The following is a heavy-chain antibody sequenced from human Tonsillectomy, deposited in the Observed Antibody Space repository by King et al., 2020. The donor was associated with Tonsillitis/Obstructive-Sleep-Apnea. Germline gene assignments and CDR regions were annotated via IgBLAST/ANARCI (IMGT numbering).Heavy chain of an antibody. Sequence: VQLQQWGAGLLKPSATLSLTCAVYGGSFSGYYWSWIRQPPGKGLEWIGEINHSGSTNYNPSLKSRVTISVDTSKNQFSLKLSSVTAADTAVYYCARAGYSSSWYTFDYWGQGTLVTVSS. V-gene: IGHV4-34*01. CDR2: INHSGST. CDR1: GGSFSGYY. CDR3: ARAGYSSSWYTFDY. J-gene: IGHJ4*02. D-gene: IGHD6-13*01.